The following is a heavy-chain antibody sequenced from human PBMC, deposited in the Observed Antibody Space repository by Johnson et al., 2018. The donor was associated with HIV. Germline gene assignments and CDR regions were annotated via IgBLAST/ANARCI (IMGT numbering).Heavy chain of an antibody. V-gene: IGHV3-9*01. CDR1: GFTFDDYA. D-gene: IGHD3-16*01. CDR2: ISWNSGSI. Sequence: VQLVESGGGLVQPGGSLRLSCAASGFTFDDYAMHWVRQAPGKGLEWVSGISWNSGSIGYADSVKGRFTISRDNAKNSLYLQMNSLRAEDTAFYYCARFGRGGSHAFDIWGQVTLVTVS. CDR3: ARFGRGGSHAFDI. J-gene: IGHJ3*02.